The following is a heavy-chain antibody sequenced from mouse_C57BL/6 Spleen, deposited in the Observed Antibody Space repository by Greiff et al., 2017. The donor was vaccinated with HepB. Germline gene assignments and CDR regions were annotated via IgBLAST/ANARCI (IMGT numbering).Heavy chain of an antibody. Sequence: VQLQQSGPELVKPGASVKISCKASGYTFTDYYMNWVKQSHGKSLEWIGDINPNNGGTSYNQKFKGKATLTVDKSSSTAYMELRSLTSEDSAVYYCARFRNYYGSSRYAMDYWGQGTSVTVSS. CDR2: INPNNGGT. CDR1: GYTFTDYY. D-gene: IGHD1-1*01. J-gene: IGHJ4*01. V-gene: IGHV1-26*01. CDR3: ARFRNYYGSSRYAMDY.